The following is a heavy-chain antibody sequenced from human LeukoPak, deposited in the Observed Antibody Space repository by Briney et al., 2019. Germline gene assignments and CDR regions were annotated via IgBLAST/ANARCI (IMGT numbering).Heavy chain of an antibody. CDR3: ARDPYDSSGSSYAAFDI. J-gene: IGHJ3*02. D-gene: IGHD3-22*01. V-gene: IGHV3-7*01. CDR1: GFTFSNSW. Sequence: GGSLRVSCAASGFTFSNSWMTWVRQAPGKGLEWVANIKEDGSEEHYVGSVKGRFTISRDNAKNSLYLQMDSLRAEDTAVYYCARDPYDSSGSSYAAFDIWGQGTMVTVSS. CDR2: IKEDGSEE.